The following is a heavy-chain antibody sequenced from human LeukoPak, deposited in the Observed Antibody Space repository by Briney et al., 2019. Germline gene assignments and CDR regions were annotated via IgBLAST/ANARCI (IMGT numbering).Heavy chain of an antibody. CDR3: ARDLEITFGGVIVTEGFDY. V-gene: IGHV1-69*05. CDR1: VGTFSNYA. CDR2: IIPIFGTA. Sequence: ASVKVSCKASVGTFSNYAISWVRQAPGQGLEWLGGIIPIFGTANYAQKFQGRVTITTDESTSTAYMELSSLRSEDTAVYYCARDLEITFGGVIVTEGFDYWGQGTLVTVSS. J-gene: IGHJ4*02. D-gene: IGHD3-16*02.